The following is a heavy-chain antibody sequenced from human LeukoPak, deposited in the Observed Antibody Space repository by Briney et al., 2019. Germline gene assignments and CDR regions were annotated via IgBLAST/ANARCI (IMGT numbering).Heavy chain of an antibody. J-gene: IGHJ3*02. CDR1: GFTFSSYE. V-gene: IGHV3-48*03. D-gene: IGHD4-17*01. CDR2: ISSSGSTI. Sequence: GGSLRLSCAASGFTFSSYEMNWVRQAPGKGLEWVSYISSSGSTIYYADSVKGRFTISRDNAKNSLYLQMNSLRAEDTAVYYCARTTVLDAFDIWGQGTMVTVSS. CDR3: ARTTVLDAFDI.